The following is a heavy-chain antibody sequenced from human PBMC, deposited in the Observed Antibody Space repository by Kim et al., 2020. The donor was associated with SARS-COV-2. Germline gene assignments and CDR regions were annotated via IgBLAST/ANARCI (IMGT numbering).Heavy chain of an antibody. V-gene: IGHV5-51*01. CDR2: IYPGDSDT. CDR3: AKSKPGIVGATYDAFDI. Sequence: GESLKISCKGSGYSFTSYWIGWVRQMPGKGLEWMGIIYPGDSDTRYSPSFQGQVTISADKSISTAYLQWSSLKASDTAMYYCAKSKPGIVGATYDAFDIWGQGTMVTVSS. D-gene: IGHD1-26*01. CDR1: GYSFTSYW. J-gene: IGHJ3*02.